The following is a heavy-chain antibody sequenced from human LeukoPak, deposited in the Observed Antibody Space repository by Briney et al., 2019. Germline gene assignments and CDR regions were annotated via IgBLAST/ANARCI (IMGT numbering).Heavy chain of an antibody. CDR2: IIPILGIA. Sequence: ASVKVSCKASGGTFSSYAISWVRQAPGQGLEWMGRIIPILGIANYAQKFQGRVTITADKSTSTAYMELSSLRSEDTAVYYCASSYCSGGSCHEYFQHWGQGTLVTVSS. J-gene: IGHJ1*01. V-gene: IGHV1-69*04. D-gene: IGHD2-15*01. CDR1: GGTFSSYA. CDR3: ASSYCSGGSCHEYFQH.